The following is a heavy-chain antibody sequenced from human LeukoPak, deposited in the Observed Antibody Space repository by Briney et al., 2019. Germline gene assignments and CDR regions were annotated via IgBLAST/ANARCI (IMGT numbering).Heavy chain of an antibody. CDR3: AQRRTSFPYYYYYMDV. V-gene: IGHV3-30*02. CDR1: GFTFSDYG. CDR2: IRYDGSNK. J-gene: IGHJ6*03. Sequence: PGGSLRLSCAASGFTFSDYGIHWVRQAPGKGLEWVAFIRYDGSNKYYADSVKGRFTISRDNSKNTLYLQMISLRSEDTAVYYCAQRRTSFPYYYYYMDVWGKGTTVTVSS. D-gene: IGHD2-2*01.